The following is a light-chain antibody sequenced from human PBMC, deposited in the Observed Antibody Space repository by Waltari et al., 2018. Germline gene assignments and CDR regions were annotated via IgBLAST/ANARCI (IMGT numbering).Light chain of an antibody. V-gene: IGLV1-44*01. CDR1: SSNIGSNA. Sequence: QSVLTQPPSASGTPGRRVTISCSGSSSNIGSNAVNWFQQLPGTAPKPLIHSNNQQPPGVPDRFSASKSGPSASLAISGLQSDDEADYYCAVWDDSLIAYVFGSGTKVTVL. CDR3: AVWDDSLIAYV. J-gene: IGLJ1*01. CDR2: SNN.